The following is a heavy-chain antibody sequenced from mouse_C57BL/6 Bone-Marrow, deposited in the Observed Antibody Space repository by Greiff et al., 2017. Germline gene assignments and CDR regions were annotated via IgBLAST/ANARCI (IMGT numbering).Heavy chain of an antibody. D-gene: IGHD2-4*01. CDR3: ARTRDYDVAWFAY. J-gene: IGHJ3*01. V-gene: IGHV5-4*01. CDR2: ISDGGSYT. Sequence: EVQLVESGGGLVKPGGSLKLSCAASGFTFSSYAMSWVRQTPEKRLEWVATISDGGSYTYYPDNVKGRFTISRDNAKNNLYLQMSHLKSEDTAMYYCARTRDYDVAWFAYWGQGTLVTVSA. CDR1: GFTFSSYA.